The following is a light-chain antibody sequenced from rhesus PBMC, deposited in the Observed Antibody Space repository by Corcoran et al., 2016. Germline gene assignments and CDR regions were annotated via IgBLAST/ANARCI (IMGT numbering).Light chain of an antibody. V-gene: IGKV3-10*01. CDR1: QSVSSY. CDR2: GAS. J-gene: IGKJ2*01. Sequence: QVVLTQSPATLSLSPGERATLSCRASQSVSSYLAWYQQKPGQAPRLPIYGASSRAAGIPDRFSGSGSGTDFTLTISSREPEDVGVYHCYQHSSGYSFGQGTKVEIK. CDR3: YQHSSGYS.